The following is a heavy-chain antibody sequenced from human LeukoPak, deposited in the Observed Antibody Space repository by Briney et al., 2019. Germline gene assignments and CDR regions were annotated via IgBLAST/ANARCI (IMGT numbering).Heavy chain of an antibody. CDR1: GFTFSSYA. V-gene: IGHV3-30*04. Sequence: GGSLRLSCAASGFTFSSYAMHWVRQAPGKGLEWVAVISYDGSNKYYADSVKGRFTISRDNSKNTLYLQMNSLRAEDTAVYYCARAGVYCGGDCRFDYWGQGTLVTVSS. CDR3: ARAGVYCGGDCRFDY. D-gene: IGHD2-21*02. CDR2: ISYDGSNK. J-gene: IGHJ4*02.